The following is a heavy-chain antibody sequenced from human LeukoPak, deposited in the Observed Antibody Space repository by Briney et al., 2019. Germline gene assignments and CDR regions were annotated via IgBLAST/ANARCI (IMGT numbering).Heavy chain of an antibody. CDR2: IGTAGDT. V-gene: IGHV3-13*01. CDR1: GFTFSSHD. J-gene: IGHJ3*02. Sequence: GGSLRLSCAASGFTFSSHDMHWVRQATGKGLEWASAIGTAGDTYYPGSVKGRFTISRENAKNSLYLQMNSLRAGDTAVYYCARALFRNDAFDIWGQGTMVTVSS. CDR3: ARALFRNDAFDI. D-gene: IGHD1-14*01.